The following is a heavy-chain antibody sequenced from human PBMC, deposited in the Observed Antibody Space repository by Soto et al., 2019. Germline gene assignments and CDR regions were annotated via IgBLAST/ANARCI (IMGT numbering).Heavy chain of an antibody. J-gene: IGHJ4*02. CDR3: ARDRTAASADY. CDR1: GFTFSNSW. D-gene: IGHD6-13*01. V-gene: IGHV3-74*01. CDR2: INNDGSST. Sequence: EVQLVESGGGLVQPGGSLRLSCAASGFTFSNSWMHWVRQVPGKGLVWVSHINNDGSSTTYAGSVKGRFTISRDNAKSTLYLQMDSLRVEDTAVYYCARDRTAASADYWGQGTLVYVSS.